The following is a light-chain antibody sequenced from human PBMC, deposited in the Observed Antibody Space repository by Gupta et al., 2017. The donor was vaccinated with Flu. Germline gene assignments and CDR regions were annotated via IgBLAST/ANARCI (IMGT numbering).Light chain of an antibody. CDR1: RNIYLESSF. V-gene: IGLV5-37*01. CDR2: HYSVSNK. CDR3: MIWPSDHWV. Sequence: QPVLTQLPSSSASPGQSASLTRPLPRNIYLESSFIYWYQHKPGSPPRYLLYHYSVSNKGQGSGVPSRCSGSKDGAANAGILLISGLQSEDDADYYCMIWPSDHWVFGGGTKLAVL. J-gene: IGLJ3*02.